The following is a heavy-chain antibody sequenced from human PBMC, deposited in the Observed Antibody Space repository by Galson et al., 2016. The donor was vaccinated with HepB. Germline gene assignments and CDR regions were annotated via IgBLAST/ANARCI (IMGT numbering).Heavy chain of an antibody. D-gene: IGHD2-2*01. CDR1: GYTFTING. Sequence: SVKVSCKASGYTFTINGLSWVRQAPGQGLEWMGWISANTDDTNYAQKFQGRVTMTTDTSINTAYMELSRLRSDDTAVYYCARGVGGMDVWGQGTTVTVSS. CDR3: ARGVGGMDV. CDR2: ISANTDDT. J-gene: IGHJ6*02. V-gene: IGHV1-18*04.